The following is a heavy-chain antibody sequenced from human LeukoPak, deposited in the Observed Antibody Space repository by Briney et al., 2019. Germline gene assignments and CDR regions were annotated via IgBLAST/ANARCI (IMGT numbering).Heavy chain of an antibody. V-gene: IGHV3-23*01. CDR2: IGGSGGST. CDR3: AITSYDSSGYYFDY. CDR1: GFTFSSYD. D-gene: IGHD3-22*01. Sequence: GGSLRLSCAASGFTFSSYDMSWVRQAPGKGLEWVSAIGGSGGSTYYADSVKGRFTISRDNSKNTLYLQMNSLRAEDTAVYYCAITSYDSSGYYFDYWGQGTLVTVSS. J-gene: IGHJ4*02.